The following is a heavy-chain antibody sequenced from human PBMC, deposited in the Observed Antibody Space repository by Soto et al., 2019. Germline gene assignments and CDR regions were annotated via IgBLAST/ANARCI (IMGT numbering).Heavy chain of an antibody. CDR1: GFTFSSYN. D-gene: IGHD5-18*01. V-gene: IGHV3-21*01. Sequence: GGSLRLSCAASGFTFSSYNMNWVRQAPGKGLEWVSFINGGGSYIYYADSVKGRFTISRDNAKNSLYLQLNSLRAEDTAVYYCARDLDTAMVWKKWFDPWGQGTLVTVSS. CDR2: INGGGSYI. CDR3: ARDLDTAMVWKKWFDP. J-gene: IGHJ5*02.